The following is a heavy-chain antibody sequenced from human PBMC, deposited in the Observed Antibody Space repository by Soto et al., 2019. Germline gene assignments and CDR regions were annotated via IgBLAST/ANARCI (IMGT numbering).Heavy chain of an antibody. D-gene: IGHD6-19*01. V-gene: IGHV3-23*01. Sequence: GGSLRLSCAASGFTFNNYAMTWVRQAPGRGLEWVSTISGSAVTTYYADSVKGRFIISRDNPKNTVFLQMNSLRGEDTAVYYCAKELVAVAGSDYWGQGXLVTVSS. CDR2: ISGSAVTT. J-gene: IGHJ4*02. CDR3: AKELVAVAGSDY. CDR1: GFTFNNYA.